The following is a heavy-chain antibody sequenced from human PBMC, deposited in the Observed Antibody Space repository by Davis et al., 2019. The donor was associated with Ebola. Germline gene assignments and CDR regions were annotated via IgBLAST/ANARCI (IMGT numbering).Heavy chain of an antibody. V-gene: IGHV3-23*01. J-gene: IGHJ4*02. CDR2: IGGSGGTT. D-gene: IGHD3-9*01. CDR3: ATLRYFDWLFPNGPDY. CDR1: GFTFSSYA. Sequence: GESLKISCAASGFTFSSYAMSWVRQAPGKGLEWVSTIGGSGGTTYYADSVRGRFTIYRDNSKNTVHLQMNSPSADDTAVYYCATLRYFDWLFPNGPDYWGQGTLVTVSS.